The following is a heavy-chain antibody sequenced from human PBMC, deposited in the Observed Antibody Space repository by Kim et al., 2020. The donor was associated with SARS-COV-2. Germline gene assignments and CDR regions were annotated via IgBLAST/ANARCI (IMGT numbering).Heavy chain of an antibody. J-gene: IGHJ6*02. D-gene: IGHD2-2*01. CDR2: ISYDGSNK. V-gene: IGHV3-30*18. Sequence: GGSLRLSCAASGFTFSSYGMHWVLQAPGKGLEWVAVISYDGSNKYYADSVKGRFTISRDNSKNTLYLQMNSLRAEDTAVYYCAKTWRVPAGFGMDVWGQGTTVTVSS. CDR3: AKTWRVPAGFGMDV. CDR1: GFTFSSYG.